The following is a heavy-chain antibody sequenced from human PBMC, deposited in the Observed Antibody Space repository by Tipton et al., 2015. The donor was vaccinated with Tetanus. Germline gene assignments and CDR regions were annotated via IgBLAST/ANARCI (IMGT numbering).Heavy chain of an antibody. J-gene: IGHJ4*02. Sequence: TLSLTCTVSGGSISSGGYYWSWKRQHTGKGLEWIGDSYYSGSTYYNPSLKSRVTISVDTSKNQFYLKLNSATAADTAVYYCARDQARGSRGWNYFDYWGQGTLVTVSS. V-gene: IGHV4-31*03. CDR1: GGSISSGGYY. D-gene: IGHD1-26*01. CDR3: ARDQARGSRGWNYFDY. CDR2: SYYSGST.